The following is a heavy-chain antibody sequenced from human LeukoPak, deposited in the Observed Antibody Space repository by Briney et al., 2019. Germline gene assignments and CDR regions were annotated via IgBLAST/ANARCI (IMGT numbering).Heavy chain of an antibody. CDR3: ARRYCYGGSCYSAHDY. CDR2: IYYSGST. D-gene: IGHD2-15*01. Sequence: SETLSLTCTVSGGSINGYYWTWFRQPPGEGLDWIGYIYYSGSTKYNPSLKSRVTISVDTSKNQFSLKLSSVTAADTAVYYCARRYCYGGSCYSAHDYWGQGTLVTVSS. J-gene: IGHJ4*02. V-gene: IGHV4-59*08. CDR1: GGSINGYY.